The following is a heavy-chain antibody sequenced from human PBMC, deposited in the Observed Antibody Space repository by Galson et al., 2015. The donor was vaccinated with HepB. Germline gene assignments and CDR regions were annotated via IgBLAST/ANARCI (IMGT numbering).Heavy chain of an antibody. CDR1: GFTFSSSG. J-gene: IGHJ3*02. D-gene: IGHD2-2*01. CDR3: TRDRDCSTKTSCYYDAFDI. CDR2: IWYDGSNK. V-gene: IGHV3-33*01. Sequence: SLRLSCAASGFTFSSSGMHWVRQAPGEGLEWVAVIWYDGSNKYYADSVKGRFTISRDNSKNTLYLQMNSLRADDTAIYYCTRDRDCSTKTSCYYDAFDIWGQGTKVTVSS.